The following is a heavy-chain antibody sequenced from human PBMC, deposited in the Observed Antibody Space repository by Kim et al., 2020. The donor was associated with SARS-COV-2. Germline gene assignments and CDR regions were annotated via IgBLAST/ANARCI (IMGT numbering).Heavy chain of an antibody. J-gene: IGHJ6*02. V-gene: IGHV3-23*01. CDR2: ISGSGAT. D-gene: IGHD1-7*01. CDR1: GFTFSTYA. CDR3: AKAVGTTRFGYYYGMDV. Sequence: GGSLRLSCAASGFTFSTYAMSWVRQAPGKGLEWVSFISGSGATYYADSVEGRFTSSRVNSKNTLFLQMNSLRAEDTAIYYCAKAVGTTRFGYYYGMDVWGQGTTGAVSS.